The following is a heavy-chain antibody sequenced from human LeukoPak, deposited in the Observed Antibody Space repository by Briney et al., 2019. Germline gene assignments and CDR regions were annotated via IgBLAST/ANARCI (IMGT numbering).Heavy chain of an antibody. J-gene: IGHJ6*02. D-gene: IGHD3-10*01. Sequence: CXXSGYIFTSYWIGWVRPLPGKGLEWMGIIYPGDSDTRYSPSFQGQVTISADKSISTAYLQWSSLKASDTAMYYCASAYGSGPYGMDVWGQGTTVTV. CDR2: IYPGDSDT. V-gene: IGHV5-51*01. CDR3: ASAYGSGPYGMDV. CDR1: GYIFTSYW.